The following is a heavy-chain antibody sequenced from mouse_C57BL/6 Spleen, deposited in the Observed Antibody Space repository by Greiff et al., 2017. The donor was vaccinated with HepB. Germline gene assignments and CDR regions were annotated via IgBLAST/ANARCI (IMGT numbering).Heavy chain of an antibody. CDR1: GYTFTSYG. V-gene: IGHV1-81*01. CDR3: TRWRYSDMDC. Sequence: QVQLKESGAELARPGASVKLSCKASGYTFTSYGISWVKQRTGQGLEWIGEIYPRSGNTYYNEKFKGKATLTADKSSSTAYMELRSLTSEDSAVYFCTRWRYSDMDCWGQGTSVTVSS. D-gene: IGHD2-12*01. J-gene: IGHJ4*01. CDR2: IYPRSGNT.